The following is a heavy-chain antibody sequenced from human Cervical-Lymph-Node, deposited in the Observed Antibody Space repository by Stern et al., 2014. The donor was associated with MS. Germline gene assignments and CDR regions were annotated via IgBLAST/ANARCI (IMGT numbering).Heavy chain of an antibody. D-gene: IGHD1-26*01. CDR1: GYTLTELS. CDR3: ATAEGGSYSNYYYGMDV. CDR2: FDPEDGET. V-gene: IGHV1-24*01. J-gene: IGHJ6*02. Sequence: VQLVESGAEVKKPGASVKVSCKVSGYTLTELSMHWVRQAPGQGLEWMGGFDPEDGETIYAQKFQGRVTMTEDTSTDTAYMELSSLRSEDTAVYYCATAEGGSYSNYYYGMDVWGQGTTVTVSS.